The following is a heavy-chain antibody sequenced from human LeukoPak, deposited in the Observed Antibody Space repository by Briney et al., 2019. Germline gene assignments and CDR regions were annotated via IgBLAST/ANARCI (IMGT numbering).Heavy chain of an antibody. D-gene: IGHD1-26*01. J-gene: IGHJ3*02. CDR3: ASVGGLGDAFDI. CDR1: GGSISSYY. V-gene: IGHV4-59*08. Sequence: PSETLSLTCTVSGGSISSYYWSWIRQPPGKGLEWIGYIYYSGSTNYNPSLKSRVTISVDTSKNQFSLKLSSVTAADTAVYYCASVGGLGDAFDIWGQGTMVTVSS. CDR2: IYYSGST.